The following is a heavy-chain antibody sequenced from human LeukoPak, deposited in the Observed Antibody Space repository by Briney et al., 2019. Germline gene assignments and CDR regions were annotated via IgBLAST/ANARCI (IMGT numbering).Heavy chain of an antibody. J-gene: IGHJ4*02. D-gene: IGHD3-10*01. V-gene: IGHV4-61*02. CDR3: ARLSMVRGVKDY. Sequence: SQTLSLTCTVSGGSISSGSYYWSWIRQPAGKGLEWIGRIYTSGSTNYNPSLKSRVTIPVDTSKNQFSLKLSSVTAADTAVYYCARLSMVRGVKDYWGQGTLVTVSS. CDR2: IYTSGST. CDR1: GGSISSGSYY.